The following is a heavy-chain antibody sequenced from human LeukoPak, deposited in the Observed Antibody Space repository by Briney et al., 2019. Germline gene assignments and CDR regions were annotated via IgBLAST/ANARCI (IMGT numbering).Heavy chain of an antibody. D-gene: IGHD5-24*01. J-gene: IGHJ3*01. CDR2: INPSGGST. V-gene: IGHV1-46*01. CDR3: AMKAVPRPRLHDAFDF. CDR1: GYTFTSYY. Sequence: ASVKVSCKASGYTFTSYYIHWVRQAPGQGLEWMGIINPSGGSTNYAQKFQGRVTITADESTSTAYMELNSLRADDTAVYYCAMKAVPRPRLHDAFDFWGQGTVVSVSS.